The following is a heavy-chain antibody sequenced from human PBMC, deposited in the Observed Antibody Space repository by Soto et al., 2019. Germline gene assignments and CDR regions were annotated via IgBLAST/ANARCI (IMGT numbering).Heavy chain of an antibody. Sequence: PGGSLRLSCAASGFTFSSYGMHWVRQAPGKGLEWVTVVSYDGSNKYYADSVKGRFTISRDNSKNTLYLQMNSLRAEDTAVYYCAKSNYPDIVVVPAAIHYYYYGMDVWGYGTTVTLSS. V-gene: IGHV3-30*18. D-gene: IGHD2-2*02. CDR2: VSYDGSNK. J-gene: IGHJ6*04. CDR3: AKSNYPDIVVVPAAIHYYYYGMDV. CDR1: GFTFSSYG.